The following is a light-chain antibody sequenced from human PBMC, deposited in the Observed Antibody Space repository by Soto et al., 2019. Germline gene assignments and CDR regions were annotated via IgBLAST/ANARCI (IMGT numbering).Light chain of an antibody. V-gene: IGKV3-11*01. CDR1: QSISSY. CDR3: HQRSTWPFT. CDR2: YAS. J-gene: IGKJ3*01. Sequence: EIVLTQSPATLSLSPGERATLSCRASQSISSYLAWYQQKPDQAPRLLIYYASNRATAIPARLSGSGSGTDFTLTISSLEPEDFAVYYCHQRSTWPFTFGPGTKVDIK.